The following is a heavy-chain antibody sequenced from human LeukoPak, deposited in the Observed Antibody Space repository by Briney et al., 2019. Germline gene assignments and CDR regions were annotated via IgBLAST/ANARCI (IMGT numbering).Heavy chain of an antibody. CDR3: AKDARRAPGILWFGELLS. CDR2: ISGSGGST. J-gene: IGHJ5*02. V-gene: IGHV3-23*01. CDR1: GFTFSSYA. Sequence: PGGSPRLSCAASGFTFSSYAMSWVRQAPGKGLEWVSAISGSGGSTYYADSVKGRFTISRDNSKNTLYLQMNSLRAEDTAVYYCAKDARRAPGILWFGELLSWGQGTLVTVSS. D-gene: IGHD3-10*01.